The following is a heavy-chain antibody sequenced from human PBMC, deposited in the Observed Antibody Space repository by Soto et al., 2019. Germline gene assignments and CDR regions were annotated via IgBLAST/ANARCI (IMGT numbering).Heavy chain of an antibody. V-gene: IGHV1-69*02. J-gene: IGHJ4*02. CDR1: GGTFSSYS. Sequence: QVQLVQSGAEVTKPGSSVKVSCKASGGTFSSYSISWVRQAPGQGLEWMGRIIPIVGIANYAQKFQGRVTIIADKSTSTAYMELSSLRSEDTAVYYCARVGYCSGGSCDHIVNWGQGTLVTVSS. CDR2: IIPIVGIA. D-gene: IGHD2-15*01. CDR3: ARVGYCSGGSCDHIVN.